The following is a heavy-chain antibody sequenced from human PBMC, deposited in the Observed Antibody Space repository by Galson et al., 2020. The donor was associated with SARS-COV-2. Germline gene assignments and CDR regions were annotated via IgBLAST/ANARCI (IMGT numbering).Heavy chain of an antibody. J-gene: IGHJ5*02. V-gene: IGHV1-2*02. D-gene: IGHD6-19*01. CDR2: INPHGGGT. Sequence: GESLKISCRASAYPFTGFYIHWVRQAPGQGLEWMGWINPHGGGTNYAQKFQGRVTMTRDTSINTAYMELSRLRSDDTAVYYCARYTGYTSGWFWLDPWGQGTLVTVAS. CDR3: ARYTGYTSGWFWLDP. CDR1: AYPFTGFY.